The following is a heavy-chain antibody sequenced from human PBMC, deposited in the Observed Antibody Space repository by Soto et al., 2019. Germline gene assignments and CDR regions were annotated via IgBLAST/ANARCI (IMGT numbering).Heavy chain of an antibody. CDR2: FYSGGIT. V-gene: IGHV4-39*07. D-gene: IGHD2-15*01. J-gene: IGHJ4*02. CDR1: GDSISSSTYH. CDR3: ARARGARYFDD. Sequence: PSETLSLTCTVSGDSISSSTYHWCWIRQHPGKGLEWIGSFYSGGITIYNPSLKSRVTISVDTSKNQFSLKLSSVTAADTAVYYCARARGARYFDDRGQGTPVTVSS.